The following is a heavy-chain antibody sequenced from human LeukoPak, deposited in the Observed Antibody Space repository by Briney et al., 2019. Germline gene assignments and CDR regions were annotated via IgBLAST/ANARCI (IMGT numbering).Heavy chain of an antibody. J-gene: IGHJ3*02. Sequence: PSETLSLTCTVSGVSISGHYWSWIRQPPGNGLEWIGFIYYSGRTRYNPSLHSRVTISADTSKNHFSLKLTCVTAADTAVYYCARLLDNDSSGDPDTFDMWGQGIKVTVSS. D-gene: IGHD3-22*01. CDR2: IYYSGRT. V-gene: IGHV4-59*11. CDR3: ARLLDNDSSGDPDTFDM. CDR1: GVSISGHY.